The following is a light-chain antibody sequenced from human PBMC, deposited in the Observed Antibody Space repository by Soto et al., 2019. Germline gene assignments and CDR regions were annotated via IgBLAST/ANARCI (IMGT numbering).Light chain of an antibody. Sequence: EIVLTQSPGTLSLSKGERATLSCRASQSVSSSYLAWYQQKPGQAPRVRIYGASSRATGIPDRVSGSGSGTDVTLTISRLEPEDVAVYCCQQYGSSPITFGQGTRLDIK. CDR3: QQYGSSPIT. CDR2: GAS. J-gene: IGKJ5*01. V-gene: IGKV3-20*01. CDR1: QSVSSSY.